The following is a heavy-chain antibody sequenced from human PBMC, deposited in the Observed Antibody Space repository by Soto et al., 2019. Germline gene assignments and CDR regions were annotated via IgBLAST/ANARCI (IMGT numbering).Heavy chain of an antibody. CDR3: ARDMHAGLNHYFDP. D-gene: IGHD1-26*01. Sequence: SETLSLTCIVSGGSITSYDCSWIRQFPWKGLEWIAYTSYTANTNYNPSLRSRVTISMDTSRNQFSLKLTSMTAADTAVYYCARDMHAGLNHYFDPLGQGTLLTVSS. CDR2: TSYTANT. V-gene: IGHV4-59*01. J-gene: IGHJ5*02. CDR1: GGSITSYD.